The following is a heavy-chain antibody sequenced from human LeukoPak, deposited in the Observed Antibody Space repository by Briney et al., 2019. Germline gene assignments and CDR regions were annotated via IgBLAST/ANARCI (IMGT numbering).Heavy chain of an antibody. D-gene: IGHD3-16*02. CDR3: ARRPYYDYVWGSYQQSPFDY. CDR2: INHSGST. Sequence: GSLRLSCAASGFTFSSYSMNWVRQPPGKGLEWIGEINHSGSTNYNPSLKSRVTISVDTSKNQFSLKLSSVTAADTAVYYCARRPYYDYVWGSYQQSPFDYWGQGTLVTVSS. CDR1: GFTFSSYS. V-gene: IGHV4-34*01. J-gene: IGHJ4*02.